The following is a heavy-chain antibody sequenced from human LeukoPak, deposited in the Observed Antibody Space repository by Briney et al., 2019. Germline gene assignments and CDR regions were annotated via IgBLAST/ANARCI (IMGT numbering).Heavy chain of an antibody. D-gene: IGHD6-13*01. CDR1: GFTFSSYS. CDR3: ARVPRIVGYTSRELGHWYFDL. J-gene: IGHJ2*01. V-gene: IGHV3-21*01. Sequence: GGSLRLSCAASGFTFSSYSMNWVRQAPGKGLEWVSSISGSSSYIYYADSVKGRFTISRDNAKNSLYVQMNSLRAEDTAVYYCARVPRIVGYTSRELGHWYFDLWGRGTLVTVSS. CDR2: ISGSSSYI.